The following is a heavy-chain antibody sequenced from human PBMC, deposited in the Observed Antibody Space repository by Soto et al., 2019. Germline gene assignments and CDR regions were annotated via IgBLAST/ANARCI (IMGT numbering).Heavy chain of an antibody. J-gene: IGHJ5*02. CDR2: ISSSSSTI. D-gene: IGHD3-3*01. CDR1: GFTFSSYS. V-gene: IGHV3-48*01. Sequence: GGSLRLSCAASGFTFSSYSMNWVRQAPGKGLEWVSYISSSSSTIYYADSVKGRFTISRDNAKNSLYLQMNSLRAEDTAVYYCAPLGHDFWRTFFDPWGQGTLVTVSS. CDR3: APLGHDFWRTFFDP.